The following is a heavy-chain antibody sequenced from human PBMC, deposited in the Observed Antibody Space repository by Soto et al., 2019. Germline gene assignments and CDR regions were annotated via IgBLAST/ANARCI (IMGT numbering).Heavy chain of an antibody. V-gene: IGHV5-51*01. Sequence: PGESLKISCKGSGYSFTSYWIGWVRQMPGKGLEWMGIIYPGDSDTRYSPSFQGQVTISADKSISTAYLQWSSLKASDTAMYYCASLTYYYDSSGYGNAWEIWGQATMVTVSS. D-gene: IGHD3-22*01. CDR3: ASLTYYYDSSGYGNAWEI. J-gene: IGHJ3*02. CDR2: IYPGDSDT. CDR1: GYSFTSYW.